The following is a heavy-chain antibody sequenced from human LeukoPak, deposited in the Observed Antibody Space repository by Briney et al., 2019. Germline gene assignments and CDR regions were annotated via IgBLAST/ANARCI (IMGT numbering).Heavy chain of an antibody. CDR2: ISGSGGST. D-gene: IGHD1-26*01. V-gene: IGHV3-23*01. CDR3: AKKWGVGTTTLDYFDY. CDR1: GFTFSNYA. J-gene: IGHJ4*02. Sequence: GGSLRISCAASGFTFSNYAMSWVRQAPGKGLEWVSGISGSGGSTYYADSVKGRFTISRDNSKNTLYLQMNSLTDEDTAVYYCAKKWGVGTTTLDYFDYWGQGTLVTVSS.